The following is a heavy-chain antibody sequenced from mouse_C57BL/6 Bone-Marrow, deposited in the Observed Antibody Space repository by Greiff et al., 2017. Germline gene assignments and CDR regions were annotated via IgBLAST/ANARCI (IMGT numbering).Heavy chain of an antibody. CDR2: ILPGSGST. J-gene: IGHJ2*01. V-gene: IGHV1-9*01. CDR1: GYTFTGYW. CDR3: SRDGDYDGSLFDY. D-gene: IGHD1-1*01. Sequence: VQRVESGAELMKPGASVKLSCKATGYTFTGYWIEWVKQRPGHGLEWIGEILPGSGSTNYNEKFKGKATFTADTSSNTAYIQLSSLTTEYSAIYYWSRDGDYDGSLFDYWGQGTTLTVSS.